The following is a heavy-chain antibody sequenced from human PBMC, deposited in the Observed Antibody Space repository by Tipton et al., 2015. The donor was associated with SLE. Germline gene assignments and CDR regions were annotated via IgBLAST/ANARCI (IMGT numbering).Heavy chain of an antibody. D-gene: IGHD1-26*01. CDR3: ARDRDSIVDFDY. CDR2: VSHRGTT. Sequence: TLSLTCTVSGGSISSSSYYWGWIRQPPGKRLEWIGEVSHRGTTNYNPSLDSRVTISLDRFNNQFTLKMTSVTAADTAVYYCARDRDSIVDFDYWGQGTLVTVSS. V-gene: IGHV4-39*06. CDR1: GGSISSSSYY. J-gene: IGHJ4*02.